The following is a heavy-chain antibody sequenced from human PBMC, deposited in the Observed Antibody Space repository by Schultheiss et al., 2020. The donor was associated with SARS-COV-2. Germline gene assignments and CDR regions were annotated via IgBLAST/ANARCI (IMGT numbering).Heavy chain of an antibody. CDR2: IWYDGSNK. J-gene: IGHJ6*02. Sequence: GGSLRLSCRGSGFIFGDYAMHWVRQAPGKGLEWVAVIWYDGSNKYYADSVKGRFTISRDNSKNTLYLQMNSLKTEDTAVYYCTTYYVVVITSYYYGMDVWGQGTTVTVSS. CDR3: TTYYVVVITSYYYGMDV. V-gene: IGHV3-33*01. D-gene: IGHD3-22*01. CDR1: GFIFGDYA.